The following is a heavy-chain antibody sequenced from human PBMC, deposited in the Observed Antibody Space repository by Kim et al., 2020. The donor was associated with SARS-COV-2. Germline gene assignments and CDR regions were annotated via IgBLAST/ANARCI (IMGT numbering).Heavy chain of an antibody. Sequence: SETLSLTCTVSGGSISSSSYYWGWIRQPPGKGLEWIGSIYYSGSTYYNPSLKSRVTISVDTSKNQFSLKLSSVTAADTAVYYCASAKSRGIFGVAWGQGTLVTVSS. D-gene: IGHD3-3*01. CDR1: GGSISSSSYY. CDR3: ASAKSRGIFGVA. CDR2: IYYSGST. J-gene: IGHJ5*02. V-gene: IGHV4-39*01.